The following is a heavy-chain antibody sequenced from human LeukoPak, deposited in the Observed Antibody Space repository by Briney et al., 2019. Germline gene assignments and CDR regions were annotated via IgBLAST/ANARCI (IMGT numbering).Heavy chain of an antibody. CDR3: ARGGRANGVYDAFDI. CDR2: ISSSSSYI. CDR1: GFTFSSYS. V-gene: IGHV3-21*01. J-gene: IGHJ3*02. Sequence: GGSLRLSCAASGFTFSSYSMNWVRQAPGKGLEWVSFISSSSSYIYYADSMKGRFTISRDNAKNSLYLQMNTLRAEDTALYYCARGGRANGVYDAFDIWGQGTIVTVSS. D-gene: IGHD2-8*01.